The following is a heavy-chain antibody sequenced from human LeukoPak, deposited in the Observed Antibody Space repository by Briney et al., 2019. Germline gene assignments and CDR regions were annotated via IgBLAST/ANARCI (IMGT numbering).Heavy chain of an antibody. CDR2: VYYSGTT. CDR3: ARGVGYASRNWFDP. CDR1: NGFITSYY. D-gene: IGHD3-10*01. J-gene: IGHJ5*02. V-gene: IGHV4-59*01. Sequence: SETLSLTCNVSNGFITSYYGAWIRQSPSKGLELIGYVYYSGTTNYNPSLKSRVTISVDTSKNQFSLKLSSVTTADTAVYYCARGVGYASRNWFDPWGHGILVTVSS.